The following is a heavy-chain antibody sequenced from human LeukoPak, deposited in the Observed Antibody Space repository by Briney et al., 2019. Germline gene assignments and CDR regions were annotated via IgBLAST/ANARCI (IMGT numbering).Heavy chain of an antibody. V-gene: IGHV4-30-4*01. CDR2: IYHSGST. J-gene: IGHJ4*02. CDR1: GGSISSGDYY. CDR3: ARDLYGSGSSYFDY. Sequence: SETLSLTCTVPGGSISSGDYYWSWIRQPPGKGLEWIGYIYHSGSTYYNPSLKSRVTISVDTSKNQFSLKLSSVTAADTAVYYCARDLYGSGSSYFDYWGQGTLVTVSS. D-gene: IGHD3-10*01.